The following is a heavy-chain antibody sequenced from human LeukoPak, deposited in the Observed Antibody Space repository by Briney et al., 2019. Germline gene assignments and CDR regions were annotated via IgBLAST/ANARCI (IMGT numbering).Heavy chain of an antibody. CDR1: GGSISSSNW. J-gene: IGHJ3*02. Sequence: PSETLSLTCAVSGGSISSSNWWSWVRQPPGKGLEWIGEIYHSGSTNYNPSLKSRVTISVDKSKNQFSLKLSSVTAADTAVYYCARPNGYSYDAFDIWGQGTMVTVSS. V-gene: IGHV4-4*02. CDR3: ARPNGYSYDAFDI. D-gene: IGHD5-18*01. CDR2: IYHSGST.